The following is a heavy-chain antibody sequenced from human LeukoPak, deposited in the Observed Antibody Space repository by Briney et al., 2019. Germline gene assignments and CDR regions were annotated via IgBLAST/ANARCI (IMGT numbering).Heavy chain of an antibody. CDR1: GGSISSGGYY. J-gene: IGHJ6*02. D-gene: IGHD3-10*02. CDR3: ARDVPKKAPYGVDV. V-gene: IGHV4-31*03. CDR2: VHYTGTT. Sequence: PSQTLSLTCIVSGGSISSGGYYWSWIRQHPGKGLEWIGYVHYTGTTYNNPSLEGRVTISLDTSKNQFSLKLNSVTAADTAVYYCARDVPKKAPYGVDVWGPGTTVTVSS.